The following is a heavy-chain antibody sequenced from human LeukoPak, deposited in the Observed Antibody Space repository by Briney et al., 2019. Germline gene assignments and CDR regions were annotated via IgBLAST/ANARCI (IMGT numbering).Heavy chain of an antibody. D-gene: IGHD1-26*01. CDR3: ARDGRQEWELPYYFDY. J-gene: IGHJ4*02. CDR1: GGTFSSYA. V-gene: IGHV1-2*02. CDR2: INPNSGGT. Sequence: ASVKVSCKASGGTFSSYAISWVRQAPGQGLEWMGWINPNSGGTNYAQKFQGRVTMTRDTSISTAYMELSRLRSDDTAVYYCARDGRQEWELPYYFDYWGQGTLVTVSS.